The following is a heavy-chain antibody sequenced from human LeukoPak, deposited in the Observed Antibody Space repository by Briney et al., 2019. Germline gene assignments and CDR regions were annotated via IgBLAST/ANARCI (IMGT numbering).Heavy chain of an antibody. D-gene: IGHD3-3*01. CDR3: AREKGYDFWSGYRNYYYYMDV. V-gene: IGHV3-53*01. CDR2: IYSGGST. J-gene: IGHJ6*03. CDR1: GFTVSSNY. Sequence: GGSLRLSCAASGFTVSSNYMSWVRQAPGKGLEWVSVIYSGGSTYYADSVKGRFTISRDNAKNSLYLQMNSLRAEDTAVYYCAREKGYDFWSGYRNYYYYMDVWGKGTTVTVSS.